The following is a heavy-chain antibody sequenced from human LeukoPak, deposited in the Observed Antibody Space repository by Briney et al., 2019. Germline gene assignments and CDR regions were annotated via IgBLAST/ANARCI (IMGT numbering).Heavy chain of an antibody. D-gene: IGHD1-26*01. Sequence: ASVKVSCKASGYTFTGYYMHWVRQAPGQGLEWMGWINPISGGTNYAQKFQGRVTMTRDTSTSTVYMELSSLRSEDTAVYYCAREDSGYSGFDYWGQGTLVTVSS. CDR2: INPISGGT. CDR3: AREDSGYSGFDY. V-gene: IGHV1-2*02. CDR1: GYTFTGYY. J-gene: IGHJ4*02.